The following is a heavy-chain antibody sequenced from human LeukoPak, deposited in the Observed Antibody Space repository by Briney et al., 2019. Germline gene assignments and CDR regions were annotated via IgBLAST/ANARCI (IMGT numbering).Heavy chain of an antibody. CDR2: INSDGSST. V-gene: IGHV3-74*01. CDR3: ARGTGYSVCDY. J-gene: IGHJ4*02. CDR1: GFTFSSYW. D-gene: IGHD5/OR15-5a*01. Sequence: GGSLRLSCAASGFTFSSYWMNWVRQAPGKGLVWVSRINSDGSSTSYADSVKGRFTISRDNAKNTLYLQMNSLRGEDTAVYYCARGTGYSVCDYWGQGTLVTVSS.